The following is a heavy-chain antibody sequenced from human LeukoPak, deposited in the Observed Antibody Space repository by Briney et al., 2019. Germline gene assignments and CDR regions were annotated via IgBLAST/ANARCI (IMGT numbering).Heavy chain of an antibody. CDR3: AREAGLSTRRRLDY. Sequence: PGGSLRLSCAASGFTFSSYAMHWVRQAPGKGLEWVAVISYDGSNKYYADSVKGRFTISRDNSKNMLYLQMNSLRTEDTALYYCAREAGLSTRRRLDYWGPGTLVTVSS. J-gene: IGHJ4*02. V-gene: IGHV3-30-3*01. D-gene: IGHD4/OR15-4a*01. CDR1: GFTFSSYA. CDR2: ISYDGSNK.